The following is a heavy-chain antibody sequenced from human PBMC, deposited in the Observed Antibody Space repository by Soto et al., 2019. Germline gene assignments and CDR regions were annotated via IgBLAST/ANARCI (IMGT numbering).Heavy chain of an antibody. CDR1: GFTFSSYA. J-gene: IGHJ6*02. D-gene: IGHD6-19*01. Sequence: PGGSLRLSCAASGFTFSSYALSWVRQAPGKGLEWVSAISGSGGSTYYADSVKGRFTISRDNSKNTLYLQMNSLRAEDTAVYYCAKWCIAVAGTDYYYYGMDVWGQGTTVTVSS. V-gene: IGHV3-23*01. CDR2: ISGSGGST. CDR3: AKWCIAVAGTDYYYYGMDV.